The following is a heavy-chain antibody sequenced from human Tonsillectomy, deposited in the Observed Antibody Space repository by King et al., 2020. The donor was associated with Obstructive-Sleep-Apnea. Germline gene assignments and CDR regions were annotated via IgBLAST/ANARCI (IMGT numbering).Heavy chain of an antibody. Sequence: VQLVESGAEVKKPGASVKVSCTASGYTFISYYMHWVRQAPGQGLEWMGIINPSGGSTSYAQKFQGRVTMTRDTSTSTVYMELSSLRSEDTAVYYCARVLWNYDSSGYYFDYWGQGTLVTVSS. J-gene: IGHJ4*02. D-gene: IGHD3-22*01. CDR3: ARVLWNYDSSGYYFDY. V-gene: IGHV1-46*01. CDR2: INPSGGST. CDR1: GYTFISYY.